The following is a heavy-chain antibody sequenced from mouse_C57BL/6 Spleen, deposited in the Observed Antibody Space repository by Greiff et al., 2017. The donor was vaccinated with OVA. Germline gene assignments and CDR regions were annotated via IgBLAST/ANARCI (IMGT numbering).Heavy chain of an antibody. V-gene: IGHV1-82*01. Sequence: VQLQQSGPELVKPGASVKISCKASGYAFSSSWMNWVKQRPGKGLEWIGRIYPGDGDTNYNGKFKGKATLTADKSSSTAYMQLSSLTSEDSAVYFCASSYLYYFDYWGQGTTLTVSS. CDR3: ASSYLYYFDY. D-gene: IGHD5-1*01. CDR1: GYAFSSSW. CDR2: IYPGDGDT. J-gene: IGHJ2*01.